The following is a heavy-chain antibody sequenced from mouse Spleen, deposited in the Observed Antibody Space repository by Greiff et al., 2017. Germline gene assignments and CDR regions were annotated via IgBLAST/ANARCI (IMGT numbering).Heavy chain of an antibody. CDR1: GFTFSSYG. CDR3: ARRTAVVATRKDYFDY. J-gene: IGHJ2*01. D-gene: IGHD1-1*01. V-gene: IGHV5-6*02. Sequence: EVMLVESGGDLVKPGGSLKLSCAASGFTFSSYGMSWVRQTPDKRLEWVATISSGGSYTYYPDSVKGRFTISRDNAKNTLYLQMSSLKSEDTAMYYCARRTAVVATRKDYFDYWGQGTTLTVSS. CDR2: ISSGGSYT.